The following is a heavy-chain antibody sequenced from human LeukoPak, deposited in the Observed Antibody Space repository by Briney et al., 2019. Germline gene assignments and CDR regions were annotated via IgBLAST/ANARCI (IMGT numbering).Heavy chain of an antibody. Sequence: PGGSLRLSCAASGFTFSDYYMSWIRQAPGKGLEWVSYISSSSSYIYYADSVKGRFTISRDNAKNSLYLQMDSLRVEDTAEYYCARDPYSGNYGAYYYYYMDVWGKGTTVTVSS. V-gene: IGHV3-11*06. CDR3: ARDPYSGNYGAYYYYYMDV. J-gene: IGHJ6*03. CDR2: ISSSSSYI. CDR1: GFTFSDYY. D-gene: IGHD1-26*01.